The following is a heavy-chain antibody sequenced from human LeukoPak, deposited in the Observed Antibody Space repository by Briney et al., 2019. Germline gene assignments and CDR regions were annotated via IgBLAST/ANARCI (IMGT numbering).Heavy chain of an antibody. J-gene: IGHJ4*02. CDR1: GFTFSGHW. V-gene: IGHV3-7*01. Sequence: GGSLRLSCAASGFTFSGHWMSWVRQAPGKGLEWVANINQGGSDKYYVVSVKGRFTISRDNANNLLYLQMNSLRGEDTAVYYCTRDRSRAEDDWGQGTLVTVSS. CDR3: TRDRSRAEDD. D-gene: IGHD1-14*01. CDR2: INQGGSDK.